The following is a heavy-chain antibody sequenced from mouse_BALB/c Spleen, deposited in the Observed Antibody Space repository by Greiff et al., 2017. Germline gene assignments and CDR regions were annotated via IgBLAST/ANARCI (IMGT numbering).Heavy chain of an antibody. CDR2: ISYDGSN. J-gene: IGHJ4*01. Sequence: VQLKESGPGLVKPSQSLSLTCSVTGYSITSGYYWNWIRQFPGNKLEWMGYISYDGSNNYNPSLKNRISITRDTSKNQFFLKLNSVTTEDTATYYCAHDGFHAMDYWGQGTSVTVSS. V-gene: IGHV3-6*02. CDR3: AHDGFHAMDY. CDR1: GYSITSGYY. D-gene: IGHD2-3*01.